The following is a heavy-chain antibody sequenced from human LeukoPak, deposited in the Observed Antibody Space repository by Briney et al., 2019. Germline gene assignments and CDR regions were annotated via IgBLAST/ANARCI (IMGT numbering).Heavy chain of an antibody. CDR2: IKWDGGRT. V-gene: IGHV3-20*04. Sequence: GGSLRLSCAASGFTFDDHGMSWVRQAPGKGLEWVSGIKWDGGRTGYADSVKGRFTISRDNAKNSLYLQMNRLRADDTAVYYCARELQLERLAFGKEGSAFDYWGQGTLVIVSS. J-gene: IGHJ4*02. CDR3: ARELQLERLAFGKEGSAFDY. CDR1: GFTFDDHG. D-gene: IGHD1-1*01.